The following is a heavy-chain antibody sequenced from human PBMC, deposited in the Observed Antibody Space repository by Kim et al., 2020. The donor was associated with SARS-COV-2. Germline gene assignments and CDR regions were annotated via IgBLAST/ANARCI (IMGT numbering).Heavy chain of an antibody. CDR3: ARDPQTYYYGSGTKLYYYGMDV. V-gene: IGHV4-4*02. D-gene: IGHD3-10*01. CDR1: GGSISSSNW. J-gene: IGHJ6*02. CDR2: IAPSGST. Sequence: SETLSLTCAVSGGSISSSNWWSWVRRRAGEWLAWLGDIAPSGSTNYNPSLKSRVTISVDKSKNQFSLKLSSVTAADTAVYYCARDPQTYYYGSGTKLYYYGMDVWGQGTTVTVSS.